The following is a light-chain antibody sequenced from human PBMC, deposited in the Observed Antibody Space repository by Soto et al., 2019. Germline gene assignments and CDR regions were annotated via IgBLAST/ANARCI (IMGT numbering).Light chain of an antibody. V-gene: IGLV2-11*01. J-gene: IGLJ1*01. CDR2: DVS. CDR1: SSDVGGFNH. Sequence: QSALTQPRSMSGSPGQSITISCTGTSSDVGGFNHVSWYQQHPGIAPTLMIYDVSERPSGVPDRFSGSKSGNTASLTISGLQPADEADYYCCSYAGSYTYVFGTGTKLTVL. CDR3: CSYAGSYTYV.